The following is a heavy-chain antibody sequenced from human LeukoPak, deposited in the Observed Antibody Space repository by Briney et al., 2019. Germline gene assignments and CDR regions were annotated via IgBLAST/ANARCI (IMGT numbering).Heavy chain of an antibody. CDR2: IMEDGSEK. CDR1: GFTFNNYY. J-gene: IGHJ4*02. V-gene: IGHV3-7*01. Sequence: GGSLRLSCATSGFTFNNYYMTWVRQAPGKGLEWVAHIMEDGSEKHYVDSVKGRFTISRDNAKNSLYLQMNRLRAEDTAVYYCAREQVDYWGQGTLVTVSS. CDR3: AREQVDY.